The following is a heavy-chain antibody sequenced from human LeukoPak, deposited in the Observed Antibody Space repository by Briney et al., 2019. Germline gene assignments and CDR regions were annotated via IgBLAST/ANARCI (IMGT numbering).Heavy chain of an antibody. CDR1: GYFISSGYY. CDR2: IHHSGST. V-gene: IGHV4-38-2*02. D-gene: IGHD6-19*01. J-gene: IGHJ4*02. Sequence: SETLSLTCTVSGYFISSGYYWGWIRQPPGKGLQWIGSIHHSGSTYYNPSLKSRATLSVDTSKNQFSLKLSSVTAADTAVYYCARTSSSGLVGGYYFDYWGQGTLVTVSS. CDR3: ARTSSSGLVGGYYFDY.